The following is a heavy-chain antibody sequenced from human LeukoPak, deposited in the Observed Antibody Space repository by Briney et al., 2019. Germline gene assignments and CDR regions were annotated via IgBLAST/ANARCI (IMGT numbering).Heavy chain of an antibody. CDR3: ASLIFGIAKSRRDYYMDV. Sequence: PSETLSLTCTVSGGSISSYYWSWIRQPPGKGLEWIGYIYTSGSTNYNPSLKSRVTISVDTSKNQFSLKLSSMTAADTAVYYCASLIFGIAKSRRDYYMDVWGKGTTVTVSS. D-gene: IGHD3-16*01. V-gene: IGHV4-4*09. CDR2: IYTSGST. J-gene: IGHJ6*03. CDR1: GGSISSYY.